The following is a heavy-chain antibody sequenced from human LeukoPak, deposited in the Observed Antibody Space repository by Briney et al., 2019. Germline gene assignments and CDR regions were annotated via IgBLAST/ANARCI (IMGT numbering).Heavy chain of an antibody. J-gene: IGHJ4*02. CDR2: HGVSVSGSGGST. V-gene: IGHV3-23*01. CDR3: AKGQSFRGSGHYTYFDY. Sequence: PRGSLRLSCAASGFTSSRYAIRWVPQAPEKRLEWVSAHGVSVSGSGGSTHYADSVKGRFTISRDNSKNTLYLQMNSLRAEDTAVYYCAKGQSFRGSGHYTYFDYWGQGTLVTVSS. D-gene: IGHD2-15*01. CDR1: GFTSSRYA.